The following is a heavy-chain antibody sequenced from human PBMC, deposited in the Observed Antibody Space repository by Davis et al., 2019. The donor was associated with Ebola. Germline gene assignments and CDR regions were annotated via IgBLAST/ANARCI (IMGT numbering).Heavy chain of an antibody. D-gene: IGHD1-7*01. J-gene: IGHJ5*02. Sequence: ASVKVSCKASGYTFTSYGITWVRQAPGQGLEWMGWINPHNGNTNYAQNVQGRVTMTTDTSTSTAYMEVGTLRSDDTAVYYCARDLGLTGTSRGWFDPWGQGTLVTVSS. CDR1: GYTFTSYG. CDR2: INPHNGNT. CDR3: ARDLGLTGTSRGWFDP. V-gene: IGHV1-18*04.